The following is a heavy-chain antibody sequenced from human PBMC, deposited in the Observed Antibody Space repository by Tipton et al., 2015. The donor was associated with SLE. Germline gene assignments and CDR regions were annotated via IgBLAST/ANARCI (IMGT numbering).Heavy chain of an antibody. CDR3: ATASFYYGSVPSY. CDR1: GGSFSGYY. Sequence: GLVKPSETLSLTCAVYGGSFSGYYWSWIRQPPGKGLEWIGEINHSGSTNYNQSLKSRVTISVDTSKNQFSLRLSSVTAADTAVYYCATASFYYGSVPSYWGQGTLVTVSS. CDR2: INHSGST. D-gene: IGHD3-10*01. V-gene: IGHV4-34*01. J-gene: IGHJ4*02.